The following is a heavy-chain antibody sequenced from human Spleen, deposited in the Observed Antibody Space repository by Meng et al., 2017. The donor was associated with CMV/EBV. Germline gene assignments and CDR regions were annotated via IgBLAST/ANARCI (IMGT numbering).Heavy chain of an antibody. CDR1: VFTFSSYS. V-gene: IGHV3-21*01. D-gene: IGHD1-26*01. J-gene: IGHJ3*02. CDR3: ARDYGSLGAFDI. Sequence: CAASVFTFSSYSMNWVRQAPGKGLEWVSSISSSSSYIYYADSVKGRFTISRDNAKNSLYLQMNSLRAEDTAVYYCARDYGSLGAFDIWGQGTMVTVSS. CDR2: ISSSSSYI.